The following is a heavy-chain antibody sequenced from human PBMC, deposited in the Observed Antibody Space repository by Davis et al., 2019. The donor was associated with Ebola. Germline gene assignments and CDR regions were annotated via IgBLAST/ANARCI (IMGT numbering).Heavy chain of an antibody. J-gene: IGHJ4*02. Sequence: PSETLSLTCAVYGGSFSGYYWSWIRQPPGKGLEWIGEINHSGSTNYNPSLKSRVTISVDTSKNQFSLKLSSVTAAATAVDYCARNRKYYDFWSGYLFDYWGQGTLVTVSS. CDR1: GGSFSGYY. CDR2: INHSGST. CDR3: ARNRKYYDFWSGYLFDY. V-gene: IGHV4-34*01. D-gene: IGHD3-3*01.